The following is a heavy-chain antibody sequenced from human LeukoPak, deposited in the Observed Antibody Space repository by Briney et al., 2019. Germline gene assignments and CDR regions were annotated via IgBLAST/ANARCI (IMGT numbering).Heavy chain of an antibody. V-gene: IGHV4-34*01. CDR2: INHSGST. Sequence: SETLSLTCAVYGGSFSGYYWSWIRQPPGKGLAWIGEINHSGSTNYNPSLKSRVTISVDTSKNQFSLKLSSVTAADTAVYYCARGAFVITIFGVVITQFDYWGQGTLVTVSS. J-gene: IGHJ4*02. CDR1: GGSFSGYY. CDR3: ARGAFVITIFGVVITQFDY. D-gene: IGHD3-3*01.